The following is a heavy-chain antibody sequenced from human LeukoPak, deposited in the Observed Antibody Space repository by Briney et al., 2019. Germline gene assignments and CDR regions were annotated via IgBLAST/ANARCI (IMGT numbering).Heavy chain of an antibody. CDR2: ISWNSGSI. V-gene: IGHV3-9*03. CDR3: AARAAAGTGEVDAFDI. Sequence: GRSLRLSCAASGFTFDDYAMHWVRQAPGKGLEWVSGISWNSGSIGYADSVKGRFTISRDNAKNSLYLQMNSLRAEDMALYYCAARAAAGTGEVDAFDIWGQGTMVTVSS. D-gene: IGHD6-13*01. J-gene: IGHJ3*02. CDR1: GFTFDDYA.